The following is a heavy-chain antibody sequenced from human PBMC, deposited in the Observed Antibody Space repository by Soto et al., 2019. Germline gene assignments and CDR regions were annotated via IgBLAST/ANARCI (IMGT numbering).Heavy chain of an antibody. J-gene: IGHJ5*02. D-gene: IGHD6-13*01. CDR3: AREKWAAAGGINWFDP. V-gene: IGHV6-1*01. CDR1: GDSVSSNTVA. Sequence: SQTLSLTCAVSGDSVSSNTVAWNWIRQSPSRGLEWLGRSYYRSKWYNDYAVSVKSRITINPDTSKNQFSLQLNSVTPEDTAVYYCAREKWAAAGGINWFDPWGQGTMVTVYS. CDR2: SYYRSKWYN.